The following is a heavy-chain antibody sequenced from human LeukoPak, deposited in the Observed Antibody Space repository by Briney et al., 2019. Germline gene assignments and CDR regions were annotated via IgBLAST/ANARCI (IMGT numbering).Heavy chain of an antibody. J-gene: IGHJ4*02. CDR3: AKEGRYGEYFDY. CDR1: GFTFSSYG. D-gene: IGHD4-17*01. CDR2: ISNDGSDK. Sequence: GGSLRLSCAASGFTFSSYGIYWVRQAPGKGLEWMALISNDGSDKYYADSVKGRFTISRDNSKNTLYLQMNSLRAEDTAVYYCAKEGRYGEYFDYWGQGTLVTVSS. V-gene: IGHV3-30*18.